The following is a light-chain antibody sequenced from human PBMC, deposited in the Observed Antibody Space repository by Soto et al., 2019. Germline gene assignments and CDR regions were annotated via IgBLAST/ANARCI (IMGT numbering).Light chain of an antibody. CDR3: RQCPYWPWP. Sequence: DAVLTQSPVSQPVTLGQPASISCRSSHSLVHSDGNTYLNWFHKRPGQSPRSLLYRVSNRDSGVPDRITSSESATYFKLHISRVAAEHVGLYYSRQCPYWPWPFGYWATVEI. V-gene: IGKV2-30*02. CDR2: RVS. CDR1: HSLVHSDGNTY. J-gene: IGKJ1*01.